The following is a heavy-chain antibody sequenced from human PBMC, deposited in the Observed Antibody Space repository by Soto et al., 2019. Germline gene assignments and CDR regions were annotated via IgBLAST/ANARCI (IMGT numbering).Heavy chain of an antibody. J-gene: IGHJ4*02. CDR3: ASPPLGRY. V-gene: IGHV4-39*01. Sequence: SETLSLTCTVSGGSFSSCSYYWGWIRQPPGKGLEWIGSIYYSGSTYYNPSLKSRVTISVDTSKNQFSLKLSSVTAADTAVYYCASPPLGRYWGQGTLVS. CDR2: IYYSGST. CDR1: GGSFSSCSYY.